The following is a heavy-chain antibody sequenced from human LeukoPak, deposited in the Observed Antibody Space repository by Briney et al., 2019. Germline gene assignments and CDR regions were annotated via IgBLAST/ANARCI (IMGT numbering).Heavy chain of an antibody. D-gene: IGHD1-7*01. CDR2: ISSSGNTI. Sequence: GGSLRLSCAASGLTFSDYYMSWIRQAPGKGPEWVSLISSSGNTIYYADSVKGRFTVSRDNAKNSLHLQMNSLRAEDTAVYYCARPINPRKNYDPYYYMDVWGKGTTVTVSS. V-gene: IGHV3-11*04. CDR3: ARPINPRKNYDPYYYMDV. CDR1: GLTFSDYY. J-gene: IGHJ6*03.